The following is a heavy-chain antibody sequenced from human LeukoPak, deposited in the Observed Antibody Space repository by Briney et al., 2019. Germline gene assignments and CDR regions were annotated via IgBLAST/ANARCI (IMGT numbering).Heavy chain of an antibody. CDR3: APLDIVATIPVFDY. Sequence: GGSLRLPCAASGFTFSSYAMSWVRQAPGKGLEWVSAISGSGGSTYYADSVKGRFTISRDNSKNTLYLQMNSLRAEDTAVYYCAPLDIVATIPVFDYWGQGTLVTVSS. CDR1: GFTFSSYA. V-gene: IGHV3-23*01. D-gene: IGHD5-12*01. CDR2: ISGSGGST. J-gene: IGHJ4*02.